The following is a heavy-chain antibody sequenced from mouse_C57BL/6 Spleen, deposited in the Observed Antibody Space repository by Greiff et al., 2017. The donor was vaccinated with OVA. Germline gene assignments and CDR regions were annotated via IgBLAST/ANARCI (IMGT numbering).Heavy chain of an antibody. V-gene: IGHV5-16*01. Sequence: EVKLMESEGGLVQPGSSMKLSCTASGFTFSDYYMAWVRQVPEKGLEWVANINYDGSSTYYLDSLKSRFIILRDNAKNILYLQMSSLKSEDTATYYCARDGGYYGSIWYFDVWGTGTTVTVSS. J-gene: IGHJ1*03. CDR2: INYDGSST. CDR1: GFTFSDYY. CDR3: ARDGGYYGSIWYFDV. D-gene: IGHD1-1*01.